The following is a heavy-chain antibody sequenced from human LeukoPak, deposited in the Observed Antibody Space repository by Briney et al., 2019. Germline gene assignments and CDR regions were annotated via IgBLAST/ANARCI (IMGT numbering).Heavy chain of an antibody. V-gene: IGHV3-23*01. J-gene: IGHJ4*02. D-gene: IGHD1-26*01. CDR1: GFTFSSYA. Sequence: GGSLRLSCAASGFTFSSYAMAWVRQAPGKGLEWVSTISGSSTSTYYADSVKGRFTISRDNSENALSLQMNSLRAEDTAVYYCAKRISGSYLDYWGQGTLVTVSS. CDR2: ISGSSTST. CDR3: AKRISGSYLDY.